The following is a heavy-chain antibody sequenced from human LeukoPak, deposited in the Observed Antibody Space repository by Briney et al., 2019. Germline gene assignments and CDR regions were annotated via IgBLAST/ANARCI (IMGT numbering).Heavy chain of an antibody. D-gene: IGHD5-12*01. V-gene: IGHV4-61*02. CDR1: GGSISSGSYY. Sequence: SETLSLTCTVSGGSISSGSYYWSWIRQPAGKGPEWIGRIYTSGSTNYNPSLKSRVTISVDTSKNQFSLKLSSVTAADTAVYYCARYEFGAVATIRGAFDIWGQGTMVTVSS. J-gene: IGHJ3*02. CDR2: IYTSGST. CDR3: ARYEFGAVATIRGAFDI.